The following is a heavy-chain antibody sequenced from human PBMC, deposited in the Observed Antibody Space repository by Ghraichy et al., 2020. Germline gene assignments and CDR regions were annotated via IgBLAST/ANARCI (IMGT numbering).Heavy chain of an antibody. CDR2: TRNKANSYTT. CDR1: GFTFSDHY. J-gene: IGHJ4*02. CDR3: ARESRQLVWAYFDY. D-gene: IGHD6-6*01. Sequence: GGSLRLSCAASGFTFSDHYMDWVRQAPGKGLEWVGRTRNKANSYTTEYAASVKGRFTISRDDSKNSLYLQMNSLKTEDTAVYYCARESRQLVWAYFDYWGQGTLVTVSS. V-gene: IGHV3-72*01.